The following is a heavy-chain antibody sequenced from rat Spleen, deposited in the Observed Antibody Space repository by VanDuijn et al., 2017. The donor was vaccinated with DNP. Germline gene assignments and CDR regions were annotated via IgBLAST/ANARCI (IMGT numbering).Heavy chain of an antibody. CDR3: VRWYNSGYYFDY. CDR2: SSYDGGST. D-gene: IGHD4-3*01. J-gene: IGHJ2*01. V-gene: IGHV5-22*01. Sequence: EVQLVESGGGLVQPGGSLKLSCAASGFTFRDYYMAWVRQAPTKGLEWVAYSSYDGGSTYNGDSVKGRFTISRANVKSTLYLQMNSLRSEDMATYYCVRWYNSGYYFDYWGQGVMVTVSS. CDR1: GFTFRDYY.